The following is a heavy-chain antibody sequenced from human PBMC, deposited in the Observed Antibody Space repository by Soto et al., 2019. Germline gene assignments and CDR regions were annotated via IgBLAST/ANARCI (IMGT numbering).Heavy chain of an antibody. V-gene: IGHV4-39*01. CDR2: MFYGVST. D-gene: IGHD3-3*02. J-gene: IGHJ4*02. CDR3: ARLPSRHLVDY. Sequence: SETLSLTCTVSGISINSSGYYWGWIRQPPGKGLEWIGSMFYGVSTYSNPSLKSRVTVSVDTSKNQFSLNLRSVTAADTAVYYCARLPSRHLVDYWGQGTLVTVSS. CDR1: GISINSSGYY.